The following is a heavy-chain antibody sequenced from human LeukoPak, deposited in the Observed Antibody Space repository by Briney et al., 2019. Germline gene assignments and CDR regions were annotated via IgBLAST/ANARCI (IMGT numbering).Heavy chain of an antibody. V-gene: IGHV4-34*01. D-gene: IGHD7-27*01. CDR1: GGSFSGYY. CDR2: INHSGST. CDR3: VKVGGTGHFDY. Sequence: SETLSLTCAVYGGSFSGYYWSWIRQPPGKGLEWIGEINHSGSTNYNPSLKSRVTISVDTSKNQFSLKLSSVTAADTAVYYCVKVGGTGHFDYWGQGALVTVSS. J-gene: IGHJ4*02.